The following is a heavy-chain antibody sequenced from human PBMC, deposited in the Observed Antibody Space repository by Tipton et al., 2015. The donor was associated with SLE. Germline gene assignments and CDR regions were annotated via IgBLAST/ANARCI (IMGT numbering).Heavy chain of an antibody. J-gene: IGHJ4*02. D-gene: IGHD6-13*01. Sequence: SLRLSCAASGFTFSSYNMNWVRQAPGKGLEWVSSISSSSSFIYYADSVKGRFTISRDNAENSLYLQMNSLRAEDTAVYYCARGRGSSWYYFDYWGQGTLVTVSS. CDR1: GFTFSSYN. V-gene: IGHV3-21*01. CDR3: ARGRGSSWYYFDY. CDR2: ISSSSSFI.